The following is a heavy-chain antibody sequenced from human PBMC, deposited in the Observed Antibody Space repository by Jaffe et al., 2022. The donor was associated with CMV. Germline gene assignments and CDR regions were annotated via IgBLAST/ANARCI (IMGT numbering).Heavy chain of an antibody. V-gene: IGHV3-73*01. CDR3: TAPLEPTYYYYYMDV. J-gene: IGHJ6*03. Sequence: EVQLVESGGGLVQPGGSLKLSCAASGFTFSGSAMHWVRQASGKGLEWVGRIRSKANSYATAYAASVKGRFTISRDDSKNTAYLQMNSLKTEDTAVYYCTAPLEPTYYYYYMDVWGKGTTVTVSS. CDR1: GFTFSGSA. CDR2: IRSKANSYAT.